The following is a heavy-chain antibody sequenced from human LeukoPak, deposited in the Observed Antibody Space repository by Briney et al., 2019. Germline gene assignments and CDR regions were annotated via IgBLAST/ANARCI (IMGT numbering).Heavy chain of an antibody. V-gene: IGHV3-21*01. CDR3: SRGGTDDPFNS. CDR2: ISPRSDYI. Sequence: GGSLRLSCAASGFTFSSYSMNWVRQAPGKGLEWVSSISPRSDYIYYADSLKGRFTISRDNAKDSLYLQMNGLRAEDTAVYYCSRGGTDDPFNSWGQGTLVTVSS. CDR1: GFTFSSYS. D-gene: IGHD1-1*01. J-gene: IGHJ4*02.